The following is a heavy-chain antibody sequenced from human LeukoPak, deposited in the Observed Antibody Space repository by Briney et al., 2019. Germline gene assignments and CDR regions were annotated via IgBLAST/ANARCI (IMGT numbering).Heavy chain of an antibody. Sequence: GGSLRLSCSASGFVFSIYTMYWVRQTPGKGPEYVSTIGGSGNGFSIYYTDSVKGRFTISRDDSKSILYLQMNGLRSEDTAVYYCVKDFGRVRGTPDSWGQGTLVTVSS. CDR1: GFVFSIYT. CDR3: VKDFGRVRGTPDS. V-gene: IGHV3-64D*06. D-gene: IGHD3-16*01. J-gene: IGHJ4*02. CDR2: IGGSGNGFSI.